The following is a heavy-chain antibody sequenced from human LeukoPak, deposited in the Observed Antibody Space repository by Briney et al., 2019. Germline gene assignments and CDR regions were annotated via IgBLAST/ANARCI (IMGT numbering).Heavy chain of an antibody. CDR3: AKAMDTAMAPFDY. J-gene: IGHJ4*02. CDR2: IRYDGSNK. V-gene: IGHV3-30*02. CDR1: GFTFSSYG. D-gene: IGHD5-18*01. Sequence: GGSLRLSCAASGFTFSSYGMHWVAQPPGRGREGGAFIRYDGSNKYYADSVKGRFTISRDNSKNTLYLQMNSLRAEDTAVYYCAKAMDTAMAPFDYWGQGTLVTVSS.